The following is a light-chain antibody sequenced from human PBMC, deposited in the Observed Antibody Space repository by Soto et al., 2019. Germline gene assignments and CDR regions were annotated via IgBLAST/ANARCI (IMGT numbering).Light chain of an antibody. CDR2: GAS. CDR3: QQYGSSRWT. V-gene: IGKV3-20*01. Sequence: EIVLTQSPGTLSLSPGERATLSCRASQSVSSSYLAWYQQKPGQAPRLLIYGASSRATGIPDRFSGSGSGADFTLIISRLEPEDFAVYYWQQYGSSRWTFGQGTKVEIK. J-gene: IGKJ1*01. CDR1: QSVSSSY.